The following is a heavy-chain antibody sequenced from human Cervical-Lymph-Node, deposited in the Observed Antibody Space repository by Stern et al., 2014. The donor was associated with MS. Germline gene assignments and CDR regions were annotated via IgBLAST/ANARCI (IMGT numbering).Heavy chain of an antibody. V-gene: IGHV2-5*02. CDR2: VDWEDEK. CDR1: GLSFSNNKVA. J-gene: IGHJ4*02. Sequence: EESGPTLVKPTQTLTLTCTFSGLSFSNNKVAVAWIRQPPGKALEWLALVDWEDEKRYSPSLRSRLTITKDTSRSQVVLTMTNMDPVDTGTYYCAHRPFGCFDYWGQGILVTVSS. CDR3: AHRPFGCFDY. D-gene: IGHD3-3*01.